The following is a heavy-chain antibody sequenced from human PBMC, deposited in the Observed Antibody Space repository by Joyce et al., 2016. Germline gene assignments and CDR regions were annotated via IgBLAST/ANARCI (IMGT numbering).Heavy chain of an antibody. Sequence: QLQESGSGLVKPSQTLSLTCLVSSGSITSNGYSWTGIRQPPGGGLEWVGYIFHNGSTYYNPSLRGRVTSSIDRSKSEFSLKVTSVTVADTAVYYCARAPLDYGSASYSSYYHYGMDVWGQGTTVIVSS. CDR3: ARAPLDYGSASYSSYYHYGMDV. V-gene: IGHV4-30-2*01. D-gene: IGHD3-10*01. CDR1: SGSITSNGYS. J-gene: IGHJ6*02. CDR2: IFHNGST.